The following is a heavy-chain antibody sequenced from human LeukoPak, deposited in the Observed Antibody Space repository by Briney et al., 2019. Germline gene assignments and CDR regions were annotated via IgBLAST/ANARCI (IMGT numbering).Heavy chain of an antibody. CDR1: GGSISSYY. Sequence: SETLSLTCTVSGGSISSYYWSWIRQPPGKGLEWIGYIYNSGSTSYNFSLKSRVTISIDTSKNQFSLKLSSVTAADTAVYYCARGRKVAVLGYYYMDVWGKGTTVTVSS. J-gene: IGHJ6*03. D-gene: IGHD6-19*01. CDR2: IYNSGST. V-gene: IGHV4-59*01. CDR3: ARGRKVAVLGYYYMDV.